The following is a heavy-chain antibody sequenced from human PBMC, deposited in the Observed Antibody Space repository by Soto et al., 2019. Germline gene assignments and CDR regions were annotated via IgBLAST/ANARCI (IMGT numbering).Heavy chain of an antibody. CDR2: IYYSGST. CDR1: GGSISSSSYY. CDR3: ARLPAGVVNRNWFDP. Sequence: LSLTCTVSGGSISSSSYYWGWIRQPPGKGLEWIGSIYYSGSTYYNPSLKSRVTISVDTSKNQFSLKLSSVTAADTAVYYCARLPAGVVNRNWFDPWGQGTLVTVSS. D-gene: IGHD3-3*01. V-gene: IGHV4-39*01. J-gene: IGHJ5*02.